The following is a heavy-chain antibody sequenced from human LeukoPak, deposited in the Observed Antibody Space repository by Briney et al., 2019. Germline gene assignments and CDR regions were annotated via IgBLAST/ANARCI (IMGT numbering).Heavy chain of an antibody. D-gene: IGHD1-26*01. CDR2: IYYSGST. CDR3: ARDRVGATLVVRRENYYYMDV. J-gene: IGHJ6*03. Sequence: PSETLSLTCTVSGGSSSSNYWSWIRQPPGKGLEWIGYIYYSGSTNYNPSLKSRVTISVDTSKNQFSLKLSSVTAADTAVYYCARDRVGATLVVRRENYYYMDVWGKGTTVTVSS. V-gene: IGHV4-59*01. CDR1: GGSSSSNY.